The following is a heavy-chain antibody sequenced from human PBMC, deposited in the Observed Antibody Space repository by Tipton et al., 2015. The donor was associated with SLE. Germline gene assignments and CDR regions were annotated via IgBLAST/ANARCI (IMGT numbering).Heavy chain of an antibody. CDR3: ARALWKSGDY. J-gene: IGHJ4*02. D-gene: IGHD1-1*01. V-gene: IGHV4-34*01. Sequence: TLSLTCAVYGGSFSGYYWSWIRQPPGKGLEWIGEINHSGSTNHNPSLKSRVTISVDTSKNQLSLKLSAVTAADTAGYYCARALWKSGDYWGQGTLVTVSS. CDR1: GGSFSGYY. CDR2: INHSGST.